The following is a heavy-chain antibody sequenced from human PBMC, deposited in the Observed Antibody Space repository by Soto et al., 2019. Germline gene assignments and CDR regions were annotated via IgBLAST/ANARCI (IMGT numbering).Heavy chain of an antibody. CDR1: GFTFTNAW. J-gene: IGHJ6*02. Sequence: GGSLRLSCAASGFTFTNAWMSWVRQAPGKGLEWVGRIKSKTHGGTIDFATPVKGRFTISRDDSKNTLYLQMNSLETEDTAVYYCTTDSRFLEWSSYYYGMDVWGQGTTVTVSS. V-gene: IGHV3-15*01. D-gene: IGHD3-3*01. CDR3: TTDSRFLEWSSYYYGMDV. CDR2: IKSKTHGGTI.